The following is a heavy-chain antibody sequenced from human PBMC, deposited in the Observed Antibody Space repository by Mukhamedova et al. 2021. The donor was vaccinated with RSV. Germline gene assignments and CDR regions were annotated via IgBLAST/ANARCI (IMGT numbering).Heavy chain of an antibody. D-gene: IGHD4-11*01. V-gene: IGHV1-2*02. Sequence: SGGTNYAQKFQGRVTMTRDTSISTAYMELSRLRSDDTAVYYCARDSHTTQNLDYFDYWGQGTLVTVSS. CDR3: ARDSHTTQNLDYFDY. CDR2: SGGT. J-gene: IGHJ4*02.